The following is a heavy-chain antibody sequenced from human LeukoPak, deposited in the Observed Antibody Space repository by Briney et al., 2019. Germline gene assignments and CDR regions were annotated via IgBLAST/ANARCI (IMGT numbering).Heavy chain of an antibody. J-gene: IGHJ4*02. CDR3: ARGASRADY. CDR2: IKQDGSEK. CDR1: GFIFSSYW. Sequence: PGGSLRLSCAASGFIFSSYWMNWVRQAPGKGLEWVANIKQDGSEKYYVDSVKGRFTISRDNAKNSLYLQMNSLRAEDTALYYCARGASRADYWGQGTPVTVSS. V-gene: IGHV3-7*01.